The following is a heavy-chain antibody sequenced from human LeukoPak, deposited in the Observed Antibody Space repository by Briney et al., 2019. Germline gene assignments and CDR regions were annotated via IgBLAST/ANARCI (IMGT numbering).Heavy chain of an antibody. V-gene: IGHV1-18*01. CDR3: ARAITMIVVVNFDY. D-gene: IGHD3-22*01. CDR2: ISAYNGNT. Sequence: GASVKVSCKASGYTFTSCGISWVRQAPGQGLEWMGWISAYNGNTNYAQKLQGRVTMTTDTSTSTAYMELRSLRSDDTAVYYCARAITMIVVVNFDYWGQGTLVTVSS. CDR1: GYTFTSCG. J-gene: IGHJ4*02.